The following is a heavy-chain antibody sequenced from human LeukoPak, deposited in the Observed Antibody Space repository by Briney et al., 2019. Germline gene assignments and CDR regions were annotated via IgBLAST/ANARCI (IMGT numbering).Heavy chain of an antibody. V-gene: IGHV3-30-3*01. J-gene: IGHJ4*02. CDR1: GFTFSSYA. CDR3: ARDRHTVVVVAALDY. Sequence: GGSLRLSCAASGFTFSSYAMHWVRQAPGKGLEWVAVISYDGSNKYYADSVKGRFTISRDNSKNTLYLQMNSLRAEDTAVYYCARDRHTVVVVAALDYWGQGTLVTVSS. CDR2: ISYDGSNK. D-gene: IGHD2-15*01.